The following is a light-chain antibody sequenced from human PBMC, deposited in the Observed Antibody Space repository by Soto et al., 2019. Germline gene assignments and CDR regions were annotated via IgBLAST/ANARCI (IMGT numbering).Light chain of an antibody. V-gene: IGLV9-49*01. Sequence: QAVVTQPPSASASLGASVTLTCTLSSGYSNYKVDWYQQRPGKGPRFVMRVGTGGIVGSKGDGIPDRFSVLGSGLNRYLTIKNIQEEDESDYHCGADHGSGSNFVVFGSGTQLTVL. CDR3: GADHGSGSNFVV. J-gene: IGLJ6*01. CDR2: VGTGGIVG. CDR1: SGYSNYK.